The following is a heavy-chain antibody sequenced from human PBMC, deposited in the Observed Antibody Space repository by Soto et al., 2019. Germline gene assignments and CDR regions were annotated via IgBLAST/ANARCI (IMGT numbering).Heavy chain of an antibody. D-gene: IGHD1-1*01. CDR1: SGPSSSHN. V-gene: IGHV4-59*08. Sequence: QVQLQQSGPGLVKPSETLSLTCSVSSGPSSSHNWGWIRQPPGRGLEWIGYVYSTGGTSYNPSLKGRVTISADPSTNHISLTLTSVTAADTAVYYCVRQGIGNLHGLVDVWGQGTTVRVSS. J-gene: IGHJ6*02. CDR2: VYSTGGT. CDR3: VRQGIGNLHGLVDV.